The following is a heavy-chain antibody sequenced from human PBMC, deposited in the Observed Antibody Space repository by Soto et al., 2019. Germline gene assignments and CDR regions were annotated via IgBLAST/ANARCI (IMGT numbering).Heavy chain of an antibody. CDR3: ARGNPTATDESPFDAFDI. CDR2: IIPIFGTA. J-gene: IGHJ3*02. V-gene: IGHV1-69*01. CDR1: GGTFSSYA. D-gene: IGHD1-26*01. Sequence: QVQLVQSGAEVKKPGSSVKVSCKASGGTFSSYAISWVRQAPGQGLEWMGGIIPIFGTANYAQKFQGRVTITADESKSTGYMELRRLRSEDTAVYYCARGNPTATDESPFDAFDIWDQGTMVTVSS.